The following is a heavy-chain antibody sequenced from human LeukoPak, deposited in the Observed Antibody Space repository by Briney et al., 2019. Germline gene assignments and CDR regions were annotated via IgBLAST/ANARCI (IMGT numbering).Heavy chain of an antibody. CDR3: ARVGVLWFGETNWFDP. D-gene: IGHD3-10*01. V-gene: IGHV1-18*01. CDR1: GYTFTSYG. J-gene: IGHJ5*02. CDR2: ISAYNGNT. Sequence: ASVKVSCKASGYTFTSYGISWVRQAPGQGLEWMGWISAYNGNTNYAQKLQGRVTMTTDTSTSTAHMELRSLRSDDTAVYYCARVGVLWFGETNWFDPWGQGTLVTVSS.